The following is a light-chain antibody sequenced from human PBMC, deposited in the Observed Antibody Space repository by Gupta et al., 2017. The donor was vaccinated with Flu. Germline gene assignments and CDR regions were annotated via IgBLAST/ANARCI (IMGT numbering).Light chain of an antibody. Sequence: DIQMTQSPSSLSASAGDRVTITCRASQSISSYLNWYQQKPGKAPKLLIYAASSLQSGVPSRFSGSGSGTDFTLTISSLQPEDFATYYCQQSYSTHLTFGGGTKVEIK. V-gene: IGKV1-39*01. J-gene: IGKJ4*01. CDR2: AAS. CDR3: QQSYSTHLT. CDR1: QSISSY.